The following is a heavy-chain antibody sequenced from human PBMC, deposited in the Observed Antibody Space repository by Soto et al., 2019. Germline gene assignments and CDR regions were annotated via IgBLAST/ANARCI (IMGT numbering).Heavy chain of an antibody. CDR3: TTELRAVGADYGDYG. CDR1: GFTFSNAW. D-gene: IGHD4-17*01. CDR2: IKSKTDGGTT. V-gene: IGHV3-15*01. J-gene: IGHJ4*02. Sequence: EVQLVESGGGLVKPGGTLRLSCAASGFTFSNAWMNWVRQAPGKGLEWVGRIKSKTDGGTTDYAAPVKGRFTISRDDSKNTPYLQMNSLKTEDTAVYYCTTELRAVGADYGDYGWGQGTLVTVSS.